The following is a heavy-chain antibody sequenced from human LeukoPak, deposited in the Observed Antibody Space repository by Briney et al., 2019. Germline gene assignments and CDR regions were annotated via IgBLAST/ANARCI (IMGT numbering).Heavy chain of an antibody. Sequence: GGSLRLSCAASGFTFSSYAMHWVRQAPGKGLEWVAVIPYDGSNKYYADSVKGRFTISRDNSKNTLYLQMNSLRAEDTAVYYCARGPFDYWGQGTLVTVSS. CDR2: IPYDGSNK. CDR3: ARGPFDY. J-gene: IGHJ4*02. V-gene: IGHV3-30-3*01. CDR1: GFTFSSYA.